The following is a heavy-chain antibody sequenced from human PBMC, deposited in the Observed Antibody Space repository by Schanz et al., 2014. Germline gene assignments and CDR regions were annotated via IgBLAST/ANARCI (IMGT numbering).Heavy chain of an antibody. D-gene: IGHD6-13*01. V-gene: IGHV1-46*01. Sequence: QVQLVQSGAEVKKPGASVKVSCKASGYTFTSDSMHWVRQAPGQGLEWMGMINPSGGSTTYAQKFQGRVTITADKSTFTAYMDVSSLRSEDTAVYYCASSGAGYSSSWDFDYWGQGTLXTVSS. CDR1: GYTFTSDS. J-gene: IGHJ4*02. CDR2: INPSGGST. CDR3: ASSGAGYSSSWDFDY.